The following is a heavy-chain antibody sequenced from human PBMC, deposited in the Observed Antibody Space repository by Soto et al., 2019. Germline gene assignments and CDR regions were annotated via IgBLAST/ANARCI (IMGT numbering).Heavy chain of an antibody. CDR1: GYVFSGFG. V-gene: IGHV1-18*01. D-gene: IGHD3-10*01. J-gene: IGHJ4*02. CDR3: ARDLDGSASYYTGY. CDR2: ISPYNGNK. Sequence: ASVKVSCKASGYVFSGFGINWVRQVPGQGLEWMGWISPYNGNKNYAQKFQGRVTMTTDTSTSTAYMELRSLRSDDTAVFYCARDLDGSASYYTGYWGQGSLVTV.